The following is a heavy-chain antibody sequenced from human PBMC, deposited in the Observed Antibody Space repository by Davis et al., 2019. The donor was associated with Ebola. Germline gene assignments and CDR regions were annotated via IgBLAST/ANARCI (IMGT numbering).Heavy chain of an antibody. V-gene: IGHV3-64D*08. Sequence: PAGSLSLSCAASGLTFSSYAMHWVRQAPGKGLEYVSAISSNGGSTYYADSVKGRFTISRDNSKNTLYLQMSSLRAEDTAVYYCVRNLGDNELYYFDYWGQGTLVTVSS. D-gene: IGHD4-17*01. CDR2: ISSNGGST. J-gene: IGHJ4*03. CDR1: GLTFSSYA. CDR3: VRNLGDNELYYFDY.